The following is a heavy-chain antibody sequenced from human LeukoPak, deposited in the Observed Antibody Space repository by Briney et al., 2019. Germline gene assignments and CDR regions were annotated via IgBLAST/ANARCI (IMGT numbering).Heavy chain of an antibody. D-gene: IGHD3-22*01. J-gene: IGHJ4*02. Sequence: PGGSLRLSRAASGFTFSSYWMSWVRQAPGKGLEWVANIKQDGSEKYYVDSVKGRFTISRDNAKNSLYLQMNSLRAGDTAVYYCASRLTDSSGYYPSYYFDYWGQGTLVTVSS. CDR2: IKQDGSEK. CDR1: GFTFSSYW. CDR3: ASRLTDSSGYYPSYYFDY. V-gene: IGHV3-7*01.